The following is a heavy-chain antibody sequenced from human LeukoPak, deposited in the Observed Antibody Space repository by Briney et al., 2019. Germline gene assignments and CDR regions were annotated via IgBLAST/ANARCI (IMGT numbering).Heavy chain of an antibody. J-gene: IGHJ5*02. D-gene: IGHD3-3*01. CDR1: GGTFSSYA. V-gene: IGHV1-18*01. CDR3: ARVRDFWSGHYNWFDP. Sequence: SSVKVSCKASGGTFSSYAISWVRQAPGQGLEWMGWIGAYDGKTNYAQEFQGRVTVTTDTSTSTAYMELRSLTSDDTAVYYCARVRDFWSGHYNWFDPWGQGTLVTVSS. CDR2: IGAYDGKT.